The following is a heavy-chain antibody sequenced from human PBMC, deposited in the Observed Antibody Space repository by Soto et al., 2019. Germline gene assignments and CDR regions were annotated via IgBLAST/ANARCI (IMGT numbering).Heavy chain of an antibody. J-gene: IGHJ4*02. CDR2: INPSGGST. CDR3: AKALGYCSSTSCYRIDY. D-gene: IGHD2-2*01. CDR1: GYTFTSYY. V-gene: IGHV1-46*01. Sequence: ASVKVSCKASGYTFTSYYMHWVRQAPGQGLEWMGIINPSGGSTSYAQKFQGRVTMTRDTSTSTVYMELSSLRSEDTAVYYCAKALGYCSSTSCYRIDYWGQGTLVTVSS.